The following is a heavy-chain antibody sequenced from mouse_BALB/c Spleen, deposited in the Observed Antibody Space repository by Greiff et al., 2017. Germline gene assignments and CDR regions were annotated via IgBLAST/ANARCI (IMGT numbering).Heavy chain of an antibody. D-gene: IGHD2-1*01. CDR2: IDPENGDT. CDR3: NGNYGAMDY. J-gene: IGHJ4*01. V-gene: IGHV14-4*02. CDR1: GFNIKDYY. Sequence: EVQLQHSGAELVRSGASVKLSCTASGFNIKDYYMHWVKQRPEQGLEWIGWIDPENGDTEYAPKFQGKATMTADTSSNTAYLQLSSLTSEDTAVYYCNGNYGAMDYWGQGTSVTVSS.